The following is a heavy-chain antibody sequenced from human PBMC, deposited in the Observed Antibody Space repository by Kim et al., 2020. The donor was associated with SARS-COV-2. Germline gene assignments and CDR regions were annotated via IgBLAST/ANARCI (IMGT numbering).Heavy chain of an antibody. D-gene: IGHD4-17*01. CDR2: INPNSGGT. Sequence: ASVKVSCKASGYTFTGYYMHWVRQAPGQGLEWMGRINPNSGGTNYAQKFQGRVTMTRDTSISTAYMELSRLRSDDTAVYYCARVREVLGDYPPMMAFDIWGQGTMVTVSS. CDR3: ARVREVLGDYPPMMAFDI. V-gene: IGHV1-2*06. J-gene: IGHJ3*02. CDR1: GYTFTGYY.